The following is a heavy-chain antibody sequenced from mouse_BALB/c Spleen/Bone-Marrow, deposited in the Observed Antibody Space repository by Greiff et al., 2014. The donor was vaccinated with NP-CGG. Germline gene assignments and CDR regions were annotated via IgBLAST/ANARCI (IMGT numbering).Heavy chain of an antibody. CDR1: GYAFSSYW. CDR2: IYPGDGDT. CDR3: ARGVPMDY. V-gene: IGHV1-80*01. J-gene: IGHJ4*01. Sequence: VQLQQSGAELVRPGSSVKISCKASGYAFSSYWMKWVKQRPGQGLEWIGQIYPGDGDTNYNGKFKGKATLTADKSSSTAYMQLSSLTSEDSAVYFCARGVPMDYWGQGTSVTVSS.